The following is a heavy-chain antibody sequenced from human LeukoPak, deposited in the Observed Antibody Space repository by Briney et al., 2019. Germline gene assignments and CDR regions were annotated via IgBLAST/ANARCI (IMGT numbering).Heavy chain of an antibody. D-gene: IGHD4-17*01. CDR3: AKLESGYGDYGFYYYYMDV. V-gene: IGHV3-23*01. CDR2: ISGSGGST. CDR1: GFTFSSYG. J-gene: IGHJ6*03. Sequence: GGSLRLSCAASGFTFSSYGMSWVRQAPGKGLEWVSAISGSGGSTYYADSVKGRFTISRDNSKNTLYLQMNSLRAEDTAVYYCAKLESGYGDYGFYYYYMDVWGKGTTVTISS.